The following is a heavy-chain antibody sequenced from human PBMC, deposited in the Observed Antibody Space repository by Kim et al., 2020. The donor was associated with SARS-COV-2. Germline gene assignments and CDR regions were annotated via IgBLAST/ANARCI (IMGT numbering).Heavy chain of an antibody. J-gene: IGHJ6*03. CDR2: IWDDGINK. CDR3: ARDNRVPLEWLSAYYYYMDV. CDR1: GFTFSSYA. V-gene: IGHV3-33*01. Sequence: SLRLSCTVSGFTFSSYAMHWVRQAPGKGLEWVAVIWDDGINKYYADSVKGRFTVSRDISENTLYLEMNSLRPEDTAVYYCARDNRVPLEWLSAYYYYMDVWGKGTTVTVSS. D-gene: IGHD3-3*01.